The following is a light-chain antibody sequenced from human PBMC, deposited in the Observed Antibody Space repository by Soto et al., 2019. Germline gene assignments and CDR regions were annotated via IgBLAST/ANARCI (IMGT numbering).Light chain of an antibody. CDR3: SSYTTGSFYV. J-gene: IGLJ1*01. CDR2: EVS. Sequence: QPALTQPASVSGSPGQSITISCAGTSSDVAGYNYVAWYQQHPGKAPKLIIFEVSNRPSGVSTRFSGSKSGNTASLTISGLQAEDEADYYCSSYTTGSFYVFGTGTKVTVL. CDR1: SSDVAGYNY. V-gene: IGLV2-14*01.